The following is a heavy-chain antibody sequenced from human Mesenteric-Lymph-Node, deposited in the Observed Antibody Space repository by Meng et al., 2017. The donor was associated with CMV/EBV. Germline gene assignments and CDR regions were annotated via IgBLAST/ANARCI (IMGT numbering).Heavy chain of an antibody. D-gene: IGHD3/OR15-3a*01. J-gene: IGHJ4*02. CDR3: ARFDFWAAYYTRGFDF. Sequence: ASISSSDYYWGWIRQSPGKGLEWIGTIYYNGYTYYNPSLKSRVTISVDTSKNQFSLNLTSVTAADTAVYSCARFDFWAAYYTRGFDFWVQGTLVTVSS. CDR1: ASISSSDYY. V-gene: IGHV4-39*01. CDR2: IYYNGYT.